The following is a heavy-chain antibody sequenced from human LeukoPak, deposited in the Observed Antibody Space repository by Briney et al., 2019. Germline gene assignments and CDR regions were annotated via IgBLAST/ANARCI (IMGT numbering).Heavy chain of an antibody. CDR3: ARDVLAAPGPFDY. V-gene: IGHV4-61*02. J-gene: IGHJ4*02. Sequence: SETLSLTCTVSGGSISSGSYYWSWIRQPAGKGLEWIGRIYTSGSTNYNPSLKSRVTISVDTSKNQFSLKLSSVTAADTAVYYCARDVLAAPGPFDYWGQGALVTVSS. CDR1: GGSISSGSYY. D-gene: IGHD6-13*01. CDR2: IYTSGST.